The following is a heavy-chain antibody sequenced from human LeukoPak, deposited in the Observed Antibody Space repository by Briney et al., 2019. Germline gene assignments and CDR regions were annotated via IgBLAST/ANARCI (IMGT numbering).Heavy chain of an antibody. D-gene: IGHD6-19*01. V-gene: IGHV3-48*01. Sequence: GGSLRLSCAASGFTFSTYSMKWVRQAPGKGLEWVSYISDSSAMYYADSVRGRFTISRENDKNSLFLQMNSLRAEDTAVYYCATGPGYSSKEYYYYGMDVWGQGTTVTVSS. CDR1: GFTFSTYS. CDR2: ISDSSAM. CDR3: ATGPGYSSKEYYYYGMDV. J-gene: IGHJ6*02.